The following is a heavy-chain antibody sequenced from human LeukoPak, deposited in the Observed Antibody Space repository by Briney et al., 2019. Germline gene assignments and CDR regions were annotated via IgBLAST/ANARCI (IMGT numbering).Heavy chain of an antibody. CDR3: ARIYCSSGSCFEYFQH. J-gene: IGHJ1*01. Sequence: GGSLRLSCAASGFTFSSYWMTWVRQAPGKGLEWVANIKQDGSEKYYVDSVKGRFTISRDNAKNSLFLQMNSLRAEDTAVYYCARIYCSSGSCFEYFQHWGQGTLVTVSS. D-gene: IGHD2-15*01. CDR1: GFTFSSYW. V-gene: IGHV3-7*01. CDR2: IKQDGSEK.